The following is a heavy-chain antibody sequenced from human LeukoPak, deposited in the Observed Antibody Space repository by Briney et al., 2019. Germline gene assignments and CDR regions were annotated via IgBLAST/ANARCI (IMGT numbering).Heavy chain of an antibody. CDR3: ARVLGSYSVDY. D-gene: IGHD1-26*01. CDR1: GFTFSSYW. V-gene: IGHV3-7*03. J-gene: IGHJ4*02. CDR2: IKQDGSEK. Sequence: GGSLRLSCAASGFTFSSYWMSWVRQAPGKGLEWVANIKQDGSEKYYVDSVKGRFTISKDNAKNSLYLQMNSLRAEDTAVYYCARVLGSYSVDYWGQGTLVTVSS.